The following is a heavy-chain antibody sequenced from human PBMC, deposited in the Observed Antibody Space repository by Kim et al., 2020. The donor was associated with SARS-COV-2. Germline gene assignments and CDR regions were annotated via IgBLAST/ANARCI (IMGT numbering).Heavy chain of an antibody. J-gene: IGHJ6*03. D-gene: IGHD3-10*01. Sequence: SETLSLTCTVSGGSISSSSYYWGWIRQPPGKGLEWIGSIYYSGSTYYNPSLKSRVTISVDTSKNQFSLKLSSVTAADTAVYYCMGFGESYYYYYMDVWGKGTTVTVSS. CDR3: MGFGESYYYYYMDV. V-gene: IGHV4-39*01. CDR2: IYYSGST. CDR1: GGSISSSSYY.